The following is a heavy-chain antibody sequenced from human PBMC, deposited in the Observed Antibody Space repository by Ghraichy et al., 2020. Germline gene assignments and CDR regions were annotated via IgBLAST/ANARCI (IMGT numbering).Heavy chain of an antibody. CDR2: ISSSSSYI. CDR3: ARDRDRKTYYDFWSGLFDP. CDR1: GFTFSSYS. Sequence: GGLRLSCAASGFTFSSYSMNWVRQAPGKGLEWVSSISSSSSYIYYADSVKGRFTISRDNAKNSLYLQMNSLRAEDTAVYYCARDRDRKTYYDFWSGLFDPWGQGTLVTVSS. J-gene: IGHJ5*02. D-gene: IGHD3-3*01. V-gene: IGHV3-21*01.